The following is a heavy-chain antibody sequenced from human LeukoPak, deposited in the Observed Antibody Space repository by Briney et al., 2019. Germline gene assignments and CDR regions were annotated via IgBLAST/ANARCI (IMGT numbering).Heavy chain of an antibody. Sequence: PSQTLSLTCTVSGGSISSGDYYWSWIRQPPGKGLEWIGYIYYSGSTYYNPSLKSRVTISVDTSKNQFSLKLSSVTAADTAVYYCARRRGYSYGNWFDPWGQGTLVPVSS. V-gene: IGHV4-30-4*01. CDR3: ARRRGYSYGNWFDP. CDR2: IYYSGST. J-gene: IGHJ5*02. D-gene: IGHD5-18*01. CDR1: GGSISSGDYY.